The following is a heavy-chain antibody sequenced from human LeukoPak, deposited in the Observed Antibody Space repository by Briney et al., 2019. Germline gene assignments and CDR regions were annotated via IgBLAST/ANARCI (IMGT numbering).Heavy chain of an antibody. CDR1: GFTFSSYS. D-gene: IGHD2-2*03. CDR3: AKVDRGSYWFDP. J-gene: IGHJ5*02. Sequence: GGSLRLSCAASGFTFSSYSMNWVRQAPGKGLEWVSSISSSSSYIYYADSVKGRFTISRDNSKNTLYLQMNSLRAEDTAVYYCAKVDRGSYWFDPWGQGTLVTVSS. CDR2: ISSSSSYI. V-gene: IGHV3-21*04.